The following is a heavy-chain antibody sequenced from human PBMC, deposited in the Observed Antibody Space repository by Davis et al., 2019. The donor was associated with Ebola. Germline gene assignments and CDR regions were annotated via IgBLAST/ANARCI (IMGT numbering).Heavy chain of an antibody. CDR2: IRPDGSEE. CDR3: VKDEWSDSGGSFAS. D-gene: IGHD1-26*01. Sequence: GESLKISCAASGFTFSNYWMSWVRQAPGKGLEWVANIRPDGSEEQYVDSLKGRITISRDNAKNSLYLQVNSLRDEDTAAYYCVKDEWSDSGGSFASWGQGTLVTVSS. CDR1: GFTFSNYW. V-gene: IGHV3-7*03. J-gene: IGHJ4*02.